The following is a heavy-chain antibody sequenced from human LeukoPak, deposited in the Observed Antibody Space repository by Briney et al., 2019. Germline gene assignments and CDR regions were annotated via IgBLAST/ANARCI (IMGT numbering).Heavy chain of an antibody. CDR2: INSDGSST. D-gene: IGHD3-3*01. CDR3: ARDGRYDFWSGSSSYFDC. J-gene: IGHJ4*02. V-gene: IGHV3-74*01. Sequence: GGSLRLSCAASGFTFSTYWMHWVRQAPGKGLVWVSRINSDGSSTSYADSVKGRFTISRDNAKNSLYLRMNSLRAEDTALYYCARDGRYDFWSGSSSYFDCWGQGTLVTVSS. CDR1: GFTFSTYW.